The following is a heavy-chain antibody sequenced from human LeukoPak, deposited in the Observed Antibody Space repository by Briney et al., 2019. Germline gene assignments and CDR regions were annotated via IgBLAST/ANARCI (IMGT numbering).Heavy chain of an antibody. CDR3: ARGPSGHHNT. V-gene: IGHV3-66*01. J-gene: IGHJ4*02. CDR2: IYSGGST. D-gene: IGHD5-12*01. CDR1: GFTFSSYG. Sequence: GGSLRLSCAASGFTFSSYGMSWVRQAPGKGLEWVSLIYSGGSTYYADSVKGRFTISRDNSKNTLYLQMNSLRAEDTAVYYCARGPSGHHNTGGQGTLVTVSS.